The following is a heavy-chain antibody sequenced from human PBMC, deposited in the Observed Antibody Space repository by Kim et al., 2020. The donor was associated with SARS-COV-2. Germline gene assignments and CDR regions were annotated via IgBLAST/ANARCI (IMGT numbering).Heavy chain of an antibody. J-gene: IGHJ4*02. CDR2: ILGSGVST. CDR1: GFTFSSYA. CDR3: ARDMRHCSGTSCYEFDY. D-gene: IGHD2-2*01. V-gene: IGHV3-23*01. Sequence: GGSLRLSCAASGFTFSSYAMSWVRQAPGKGLEWVSAILGSGVSTYYADSVKGRFTISRDNSKNTLFLQMNSLRTGDTALYYCARDMRHCSGTSCYEFDYWGQGTLVPVAS.